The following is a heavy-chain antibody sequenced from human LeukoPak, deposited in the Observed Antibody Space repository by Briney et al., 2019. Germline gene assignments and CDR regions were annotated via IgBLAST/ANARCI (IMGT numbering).Heavy chain of an antibody. V-gene: IGHV4-61*08. D-gene: IGHD6-13*01. CDR1: GGSISSGGYY. J-gene: IGHJ3*02. CDR2: IYYSGST. Sequence: SETLSLTCTVSGGSISSGGYYWSWIRQPPGKGLEWIGYIYYSGSTNYNPSLKSRVTISVDTSKNQFSLKLSSVTAADTAVYYCARVTPQQLVLRAFDIWGQGTMVTVSS. CDR3: ARVTPQQLVLRAFDI.